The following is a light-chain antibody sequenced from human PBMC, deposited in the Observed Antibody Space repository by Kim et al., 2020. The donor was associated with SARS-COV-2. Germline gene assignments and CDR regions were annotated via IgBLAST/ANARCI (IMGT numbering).Light chain of an antibody. CDR3: QRYSHRHLT. CDR2: GAS. CDR1: QIVSSN. J-gene: IGKJ4*01. Sequence: EIVMTQSTATLSVSPGERATLSCRASQIVSSNLAWYQQKPGQAPRLLIYGASTSATGIPGRFSGSGSGTEFTLTISSLQSEDFAVYYCQRYSHRHLTFGGGTKLEI. V-gene: IGKV3-15*01.